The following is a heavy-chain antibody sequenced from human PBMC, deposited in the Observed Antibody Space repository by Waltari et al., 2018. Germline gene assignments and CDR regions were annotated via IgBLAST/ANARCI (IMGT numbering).Heavy chain of an antibody. Sequence: QVQLQQWGAGLLKPSETLSLTCAVYGGSFSGYYWSWIRQPPGKGLEWIGEINHSGSTNYNPSLKSRVTISVDTSKNQFSLKLSSVTAADTAVYYCAGRSYSSGDYWGQGTLVTVSS. CDR1: GGSFSGYY. V-gene: IGHV4-34*01. CDR2: INHSGST. CDR3: AGRSYSSGDY. J-gene: IGHJ4*02. D-gene: IGHD6-19*01.